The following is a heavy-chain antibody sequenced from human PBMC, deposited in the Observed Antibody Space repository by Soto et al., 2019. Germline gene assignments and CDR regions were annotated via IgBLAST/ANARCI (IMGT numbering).Heavy chain of an antibody. CDR2: IWYDGSNK. CDR1: GFTFSSYG. V-gene: IGHV3-33*01. Sequence: LRLSCAASGFTFSSYGMHWVRQAPGKGLEWVAVIWYDGSNKYYADSVKGRFTISRDNSKNTLYLQMNSLRAEDTAVYYCARDHHDSSGYYYYYYGMDVWGQGTTVTVSS. CDR3: ARDHHDSSGYYYYYYGMDV. J-gene: IGHJ6*02. D-gene: IGHD3-22*01.